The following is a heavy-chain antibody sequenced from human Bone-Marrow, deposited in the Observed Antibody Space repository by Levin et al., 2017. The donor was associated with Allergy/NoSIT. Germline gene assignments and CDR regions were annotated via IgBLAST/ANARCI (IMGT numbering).Heavy chain of an antibody. Sequence: GESLKISCEAAGFTLGTYWMHWVRQSPGRGLMCVSRINPDGKIIYYADSVKGRFTISRDTGRNILYLQMDSLRAEDTAVYYCVRDPGSERRMNDALDLWGPGTLVTVSS. J-gene: IGHJ3*01. CDR2: INPDGKII. V-gene: IGHV3-74*01. CDR1: GFTLGTYW. D-gene: IGHD3-10*01. CDR3: VRDPGSERRMNDALDL.